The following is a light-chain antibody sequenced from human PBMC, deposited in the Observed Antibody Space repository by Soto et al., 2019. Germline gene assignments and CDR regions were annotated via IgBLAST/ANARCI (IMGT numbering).Light chain of an antibody. CDR2: DAS. CDR1: QGISSA. CDR3: QQFNSYPMT. J-gene: IGKJ5*01. V-gene: IGKV1-13*02. Sequence: AIQLTQSPSSLSASVGDRVTITCRASQGISSALAWYQQKPGKAPKLLIYDASSLESGVPSRFSGSGSATDFTLAISSLATEDFAAYYCQQFNSYPMTFGQGTRLEIK.